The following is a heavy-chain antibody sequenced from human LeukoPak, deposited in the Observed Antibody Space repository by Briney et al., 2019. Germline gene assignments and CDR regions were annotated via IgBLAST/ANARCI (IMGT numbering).Heavy chain of an antibody. D-gene: IGHD1-26*01. CDR2: SSTAGDT. Sequence: PGGSLRLSCAASGVTFTTCDMHWARQATGKALEWVSASSTAGDTYYPRSVKGRFTISIENAKNSLYLQMNSLRAGDTPVYYCARVCQLGAIRGPFDIWGQGTMVTVSS. V-gene: IGHV3-13*04. J-gene: IGHJ3*02. CDR3: ARVCQLGAIRGPFDI. CDR1: GVTFTTCD.